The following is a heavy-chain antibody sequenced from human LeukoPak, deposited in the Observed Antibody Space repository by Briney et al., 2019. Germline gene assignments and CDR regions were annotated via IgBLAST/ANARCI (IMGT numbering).Heavy chain of an antibody. CDR3: ARTVGYCSSTSCYNFTFDY. Sequence: PSETLSLTCAVSGASITNFYWSWLRQPPGKGLEWIGYISYRGITNYSPSLKSRVTISADTSKNQFSLRLNSMTAADTAVYYCARTVGYCSSTSCYNFTFDYWGQGTLVTVSS. V-gene: IGHV4-59*01. D-gene: IGHD2-2*01. CDR2: ISYRGIT. CDR1: GASITNFY. J-gene: IGHJ4*02.